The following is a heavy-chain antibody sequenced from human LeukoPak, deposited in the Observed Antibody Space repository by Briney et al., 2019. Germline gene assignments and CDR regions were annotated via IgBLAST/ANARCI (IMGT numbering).Heavy chain of an antibody. D-gene: IGHD3-22*01. V-gene: IGHV1-18*01. CDR2: ISAYNGNT. J-gene: IGHJ4*02. Sequence: ASVKVSCKASGYTFTSYGISWVRQAPGQGLEWMGWISAYNGNTNYAQKLQCRVTMTTDTSTSTAYMELRSLRSDDTAVYYCAREPSVDSSGYYYYYFDYWGQGTLVTVSS. CDR3: AREPSVDSSGYYYYYFDY. CDR1: GYTFTSYG.